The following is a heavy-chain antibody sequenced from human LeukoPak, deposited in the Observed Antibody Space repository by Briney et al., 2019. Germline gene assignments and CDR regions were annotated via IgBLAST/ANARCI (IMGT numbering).Heavy chain of an antibody. Sequence: NAGESLKISCKGSGSSFTSYWIGWVRQLPGKGLEWMGIIYPGDSDTRYSPSFQGQVTISADKSISTAYLQWSSLKASDTAMYYCARLGYSFQVRGVIPPRYYFDYWGQGTLVTVSS. J-gene: IGHJ4*02. CDR2: IYPGDSDT. V-gene: IGHV5-51*01. D-gene: IGHD3-10*01. CDR3: ARLGYSFQVRGVIPPRYYFDY. CDR1: GSSFTSYW.